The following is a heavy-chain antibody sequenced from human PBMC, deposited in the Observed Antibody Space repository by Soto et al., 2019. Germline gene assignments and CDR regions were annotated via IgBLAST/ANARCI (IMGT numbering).Heavy chain of an antibody. D-gene: IGHD5-12*01. CDR2: IYYSGST. Sequence: ETLSLTCTVSGGSISSSSYYWGWIRQPPGKGLEWIGSIYYSGSTYYNPSLKSRVTISVDTSKNQFSLKLSSVTAADTAVYYCARRSEWLRFWDYWGQGTLVTVSS. CDR3: ARRSEWLRFWDY. J-gene: IGHJ4*02. CDR1: GGSISSSSYY. V-gene: IGHV4-39*01.